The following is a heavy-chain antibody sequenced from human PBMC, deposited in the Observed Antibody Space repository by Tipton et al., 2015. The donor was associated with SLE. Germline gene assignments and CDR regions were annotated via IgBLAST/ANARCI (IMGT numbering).Heavy chain of an antibody. D-gene: IGHD5-18*01. Sequence: TLSLTCAVYGGSFSGYYWSWIRQPPGKGLEWIGYIYTSGSTNYNPSLKSRVTISVDTSKNQFSLKLSSVTAADTAVYYCARDTAMAVDYWGQGTLVTVSS. V-gene: IGHV4-4*09. J-gene: IGHJ4*02. CDR3: ARDTAMAVDY. CDR2: IYTSGST. CDR1: GGSFSGYY.